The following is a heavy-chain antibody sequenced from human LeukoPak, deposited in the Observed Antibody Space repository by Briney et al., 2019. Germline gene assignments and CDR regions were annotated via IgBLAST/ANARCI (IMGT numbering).Heavy chain of an antibody. J-gene: IGHJ6*03. CDR1: GFTFSKYG. D-gene: IGHD3-16*01. CDR2: ISSSSNTI. CDR3: ARDGGDDGAQFDYYYYMDV. Sequence: GGSLRLSCVVSGFTFSKYGINWVRQAPGKGLEWLSYISSSSNTIYYADSVKGRFTISRDNSKNTLYLQMNSLRAEDTAVYYCARDGGDDGAQFDYYYYMDVWGKGTTVTVSS. V-gene: IGHV3-48*01.